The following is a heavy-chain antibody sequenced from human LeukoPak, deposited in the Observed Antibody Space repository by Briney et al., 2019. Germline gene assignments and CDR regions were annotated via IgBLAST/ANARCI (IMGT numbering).Heavy chain of an antibody. CDR1: GGTFSSYA. D-gene: IGHD1-26*01. J-gene: IGHJ3*02. Sequence: SVKVSCEASGGTFSSYAISWVRQAPGQGLEWMGRIIPILGIANYAQKFQGRVTITADKSTSTAYMELSSLRSEDTAVYYCAGLGSSEAFDIWGQGAMVTVSS. CDR2: IIPILGIA. CDR3: AGLGSSEAFDI. V-gene: IGHV1-69*04.